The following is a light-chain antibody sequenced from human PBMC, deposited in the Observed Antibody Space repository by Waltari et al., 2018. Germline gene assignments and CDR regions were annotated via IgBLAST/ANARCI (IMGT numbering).Light chain of an antibody. CDR2: GAS. CDR3: LQYGSSPWT. V-gene: IGKV3-20*01. CDR1: QGVRSSE. J-gene: IGKJ1*01. Sequence: EIVLTQSPGPLSLSPGERAPLSCRARQGVRSSEFAWYQQKPGQAPRLLIFGASNRATGIPDRFSGSGSGTDFTLTISRLEPEDFAVYYCLQYGSSPWTFGQGTKVEIK.